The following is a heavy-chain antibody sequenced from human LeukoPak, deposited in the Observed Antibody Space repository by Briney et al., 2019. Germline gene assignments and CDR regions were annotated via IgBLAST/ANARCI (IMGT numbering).Heavy chain of an antibody. CDR3: ARKNRYGGYVWFDP. CDR2: IYFSGST. J-gene: IGHJ5*02. CDR1: GGSISSYY. D-gene: IGHD5-12*01. V-gene: IGHV4-59*01. Sequence: SETLSLTCTVSGGSISSYYWSWIWQPPGKGLGWVGYIYFSGSTNYNPSLKSRVTISVDTSKNQFSLKLSSVTAADTAVYYCARKNRYGGYVWFDPWGQGTLVTVSS.